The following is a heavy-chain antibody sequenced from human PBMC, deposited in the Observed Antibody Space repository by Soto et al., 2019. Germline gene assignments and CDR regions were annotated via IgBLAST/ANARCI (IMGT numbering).Heavy chain of an antibody. D-gene: IGHD3-10*01. CDR1: GFTFSSYG. Sequence: GGSLRLSCAASGFTFSSYGMHWVRQAPGKGLEWVAVIWYDGSNKYYADSVKGRFTISRDNSKNTLYLQMNSLRAEDTAVYYCARDPGITMVRGVITWRYGMDVWGQGTTVTVSS. V-gene: IGHV3-33*01. CDR3: ARDPGITMVRGVITWRYGMDV. CDR2: IWYDGSNK. J-gene: IGHJ6*02.